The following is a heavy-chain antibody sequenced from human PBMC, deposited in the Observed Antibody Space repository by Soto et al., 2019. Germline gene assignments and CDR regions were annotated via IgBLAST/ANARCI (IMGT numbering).Heavy chain of an antibody. J-gene: IGHJ3*02. V-gene: IGHV3-23*01. CDR1: GFTFSSYA. CDR2: ISGSDGRT. D-gene: IGHD1-26*01. CDR3: AKEVAEVGQGAFDI. Sequence: EVQLLESGGGLVQPGGSLRLSCAASGFTFSSYAMSWVRQAPGKGLEWVSAISGSDGRTFDADSAKGRFTISRDNSKNTLYLQMNSLRAEDTAVYYCAKEVAEVGQGAFDIWGQGTMVTFSS.